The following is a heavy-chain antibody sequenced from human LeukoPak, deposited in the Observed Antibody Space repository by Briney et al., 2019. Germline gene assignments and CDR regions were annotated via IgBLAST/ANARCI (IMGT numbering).Heavy chain of an antibody. Sequence: PSETLSLTCTVSGGSISSYYWSWIRQPPGKGLEWIGYIYYSGSTNYNPSLKSRVTISVDTSKNQFSLKLSSLTAADTAVYYCAREKFLEWYAVAGTFGYFDYWGQGTLVTVSS. CDR1: GGSISSYY. D-gene: IGHD6-19*01. CDR2: IYYSGST. CDR3: AREKFLEWYAVAGTFGYFDY. J-gene: IGHJ4*02. V-gene: IGHV4-59*12.